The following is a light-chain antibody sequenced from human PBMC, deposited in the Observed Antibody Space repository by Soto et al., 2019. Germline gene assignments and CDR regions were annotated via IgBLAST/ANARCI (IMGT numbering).Light chain of an antibody. Sequence: QSALTQPASVSGSLGQSITISCTGTSSDVGAYNYVSWYQQHPGTAPKLLICGVSDRPSGVSNRFSGSKSGNTASLTISGLQAEDEATYFCTSSTSDSLYVFGTGTKVTVL. CDR2: GVS. J-gene: IGLJ1*01. V-gene: IGLV2-14*01. CDR3: TSSTSDSLYV. CDR1: SSDVGAYNY.